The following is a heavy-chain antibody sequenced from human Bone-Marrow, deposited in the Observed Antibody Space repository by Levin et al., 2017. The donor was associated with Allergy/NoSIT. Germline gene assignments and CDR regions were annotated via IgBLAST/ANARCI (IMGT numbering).Heavy chain of an antibody. Sequence: GESLKISCKASGYTFTAYYIHWVRLAPGQGLEWMGWLNPNGGGTNFPQKFKGRIDMTGDTSSNTAYLELNNLEFDDTAVYYCGRVVTMSRGDSYGIDHWGQGTTLTVS. CDR3: GRVVTMSRGDSYGIDH. V-gene: IGHV1-2*02. CDR2: LNPNGGGT. J-gene: IGHJ6*02. CDR1: GYTFTAYY. D-gene: IGHD3-10*01.